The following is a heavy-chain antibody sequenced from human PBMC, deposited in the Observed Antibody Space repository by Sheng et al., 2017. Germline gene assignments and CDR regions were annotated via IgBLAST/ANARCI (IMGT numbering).Heavy chain of an antibody. CDR3: AREYSSSWYLTFDY. CDR1: GFAFSSYA. Sequence: QVQLVESGGGVVQPGRSLRLSCAASGFAFSSYAMHWVRQAPGKGLEWVAVISYDGSNKYYADSVKGRFTISRDNAKNSLYLQMNSLRAEDTAVYYCAREYSSSWYLTFDYWGQGTLVTVSS. D-gene: IGHD6-13*01. V-gene: IGHV3-30*07. CDR2: ISYDGSNK. J-gene: IGHJ4*02.